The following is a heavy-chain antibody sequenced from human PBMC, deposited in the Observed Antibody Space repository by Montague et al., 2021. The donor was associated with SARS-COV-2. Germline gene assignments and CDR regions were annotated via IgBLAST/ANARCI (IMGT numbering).Heavy chain of an antibody. CDR2: INRDGSST. V-gene: IGHV3-74*01. J-gene: IGHJ4*02. CDR1: GFTFNNYW. CDR3: AREAYNSGDFDF. Sequence: SLRLSCAASGFTFNNYWMHWVRQVPRKGLLWVSRINRDGSSTTYADSVKGRFTISRDNAKNTLYLQVNSLRDDDTAVYYCAREAYNSGDFDFWGQGTLVTVFS. D-gene: IGHD6-19*01.